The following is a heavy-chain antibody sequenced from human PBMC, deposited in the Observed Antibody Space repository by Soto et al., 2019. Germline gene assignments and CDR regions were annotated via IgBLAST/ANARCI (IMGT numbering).Heavy chain of an antibody. Sequence: QVPLVQSGPEVRKPVASVKVSCKASGYIFSRYGISWVRQAPGQGLEWMAWISGYNGNTKFGERVQGRVNVTTDTSTSTAYMELRSLRSDDTAVYYCAREAAAERNYYGLDVWGQGTTVIVSS. CDR2: ISGYNGNT. J-gene: IGHJ6*02. CDR3: AREAAAERNYYGLDV. V-gene: IGHV1-18*04. CDR1: GYIFSRYG. D-gene: IGHD6-13*01.